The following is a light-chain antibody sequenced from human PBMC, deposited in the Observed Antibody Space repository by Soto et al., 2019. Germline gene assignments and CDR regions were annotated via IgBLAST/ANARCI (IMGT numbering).Light chain of an antibody. CDR3: SSYTSSSAYV. CDR2: DVS. CDR1: SSDVGGYNY. J-gene: IGLJ1*01. Sequence: QSALTQAASVSGSPGQSITISCTGTSSDVGGYNYVSWYQQHPGKAPKLMIYDVSNRPSGVSNRFSGSKSGNTASLTISGLQAEDEADYYCSSYTSSSAYVFGTWTKLTVL. V-gene: IGLV2-14*01.